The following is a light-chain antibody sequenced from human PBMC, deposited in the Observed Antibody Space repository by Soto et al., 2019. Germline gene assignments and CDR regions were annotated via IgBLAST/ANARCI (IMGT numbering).Light chain of an antibody. CDR3: QQYNNWPRGT. V-gene: IGKV3-15*01. CDR1: QSVTTN. CDR2: GAS. Sequence: EIVMTQSPATLSLSPGDRATLSCRASQSVTTNLAWYQQRPGQAPRLLIYGASTRATGIPARFSGSGSGTDFTLTISGLQSEDFAVYYCQQYNNWPRGTFGQGTRLDIK. J-gene: IGKJ5*01.